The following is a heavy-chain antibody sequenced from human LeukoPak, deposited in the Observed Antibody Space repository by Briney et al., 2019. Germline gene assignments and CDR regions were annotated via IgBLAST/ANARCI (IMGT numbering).Heavy chain of an antibody. D-gene: IGHD1-1*01. J-gene: IGHJ4*02. CDR1: GFTVSSNH. Sequence: PGGYLRLSCAASGFTVSSNHMSWVRQAPGKGLEWVSVIYSGGSTDYADSVKGRFTISRDNLKNTLYLQMNSLRAEDTAVYYCARGPAGYNWGQGTLVTFSS. V-gene: IGHV3-53*01. CDR3: ARGPAGYN. CDR2: IYSGGST.